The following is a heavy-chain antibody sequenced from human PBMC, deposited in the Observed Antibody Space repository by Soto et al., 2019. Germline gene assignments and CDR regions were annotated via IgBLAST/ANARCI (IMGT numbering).Heavy chain of an antibody. CDR3: AREVQVHTPAFVY. CDR2: ISPMFGAA. D-gene: IGHD3-10*01. J-gene: IGHJ4*02. Sequence: QVQLVQSGAEMKKPGSSVKVSCQSSGGTFNTYAMNWVRQAPGQGPEWMGDISPMFGAANYAPKFQGRVTITADESTGTLYMQLSSLTSDDTALYFCAREVQVHTPAFVYWGQGTLVTVSS. CDR1: GGTFNTYA. V-gene: IGHV1-69*19.